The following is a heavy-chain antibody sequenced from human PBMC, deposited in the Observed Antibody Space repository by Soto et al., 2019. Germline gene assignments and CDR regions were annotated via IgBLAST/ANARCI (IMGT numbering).Heavy chain of an antibody. J-gene: IGHJ6*02. CDR3: ARARSRDFWSAQMDV. Sequence: GASVKVSCKASGGTFSSYAISWVRQAPGQGLEWMGGIIPILGTANYAQKFQGRVTITADESTSTAYMELSSLRSEDTAVYYCARARSRDFWSAQMDVWGQGTTVTVSS. CDR2: IIPILGTA. D-gene: IGHD3-3*01. V-gene: IGHV1-69*13. CDR1: GGTFSSYA.